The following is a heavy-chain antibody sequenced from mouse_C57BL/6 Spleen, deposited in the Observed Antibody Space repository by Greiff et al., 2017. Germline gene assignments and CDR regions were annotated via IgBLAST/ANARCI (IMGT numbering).Heavy chain of an antibody. Sequence: EVKLQESGPGMVKPSQSLSLTCTVTGYSITSGYDWHWIRHFPGNKLEWMGYISYSGSTNYNPSLKSRISITHDTSKNHFFLKLNSVTTEDTATYYCARGDYDPFAMDYWGQGTSVTVSS. J-gene: IGHJ4*01. CDR3: ARGDYDPFAMDY. V-gene: IGHV3-1*01. CDR2: ISYSGST. CDR1: GYSITSGYD. D-gene: IGHD2-4*01.